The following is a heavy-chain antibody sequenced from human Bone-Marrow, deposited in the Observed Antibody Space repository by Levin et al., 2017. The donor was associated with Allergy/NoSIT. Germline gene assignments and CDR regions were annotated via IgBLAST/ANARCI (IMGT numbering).Heavy chain of an antibody. CDR1: GFTFSSYS. Sequence: SGESLKISCAASGFTFSSYSMNWVRQAPGKGLEWISYISSSSNTMYYADSVKGRFTISRDNAKNSLFLQMSSLRAEDTAVYYCARKRGSSWYLWFDPWGQGTLVTVSS. D-gene: IGHD6-13*01. V-gene: IGHV3-48*04. J-gene: IGHJ5*02. CDR2: ISSSSNTM. CDR3: ARKRGSSWYLWFDP.